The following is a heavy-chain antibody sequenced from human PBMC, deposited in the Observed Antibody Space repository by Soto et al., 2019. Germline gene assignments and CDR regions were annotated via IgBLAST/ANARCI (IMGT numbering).Heavy chain of an antibody. CDR3: ARGAWIQLWLPGY. D-gene: IGHD5-18*01. CDR2: IIPIFGTA. Sequence: QVQLVQSGAEVKKPGSSVKVSCKASGGTFSSYAISWVRQAPGQGLEWMGGIIPIFGTANYAQKFQGRVTITADEPTSTGYKEASRLRSEDRAVYYCARGAWIQLWLPGYWGQGALVTASS. V-gene: IGHV1-69*12. CDR1: GGTFSSYA. J-gene: IGHJ4*02.